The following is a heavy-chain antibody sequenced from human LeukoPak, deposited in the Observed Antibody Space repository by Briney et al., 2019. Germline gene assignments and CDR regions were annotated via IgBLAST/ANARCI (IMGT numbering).Heavy chain of an antibody. V-gene: IGHV1-2*02. J-gene: IGHJ6*03. Sequence: VASVKVSCKASGYTFTGYYMHWVRQAPGQGLEWMGWINPNSGGTNYAQKFQGRVTMTRDTSISTAYMELSRLRSDDTAVYYCARDWSHYYYMDVWGKGTTVTVSS. D-gene: IGHD2-8*02. CDR3: ARDWSHYYYMDV. CDR1: GYTFTGYY. CDR2: INPNSGGT.